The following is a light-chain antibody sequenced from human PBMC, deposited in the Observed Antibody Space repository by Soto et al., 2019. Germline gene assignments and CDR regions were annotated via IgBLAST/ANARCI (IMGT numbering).Light chain of an antibody. CDR3: SSYTSSSTPWV. V-gene: IGLV2-14*01. CDR2: EVS. J-gene: IGLJ3*02. Sequence: QSALTQPASVSGSPGQSITISCTGTSSDVGGYNYVSWYQQHPGKAPKLMIYEVSNRPSGLSNRFSGSKSGNTASLTISGLQAEDEADYYCSSYTSSSTPWVFGGGTKVTVL. CDR1: SSDVGGYNY.